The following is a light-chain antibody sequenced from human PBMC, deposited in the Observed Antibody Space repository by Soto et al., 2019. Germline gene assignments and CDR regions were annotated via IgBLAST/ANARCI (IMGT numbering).Light chain of an antibody. J-gene: IGKJ1*01. CDR2: KAS. CDR3: QHYNSYSEA. CDR1: QSISSY. Sequence: DIQMTQSPSSLSASVGDRGTITCRASQSISSYLNWYQQKPGKAPKLLIYKASTLKSGVPSRFSGSGSGTEFTLTISSLQPDDFATYYCQHYNSYSEAFGQGTKVDI. V-gene: IGKV1-5*03.